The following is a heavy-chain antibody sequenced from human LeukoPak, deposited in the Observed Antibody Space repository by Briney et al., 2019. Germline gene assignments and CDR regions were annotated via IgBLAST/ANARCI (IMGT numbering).Heavy chain of an antibody. J-gene: IGHJ4*02. CDR3: AAAGACDYRLAY. Sequence: SETLSLTCTVSGGSISSYYWSWIRQSPGKGLEWIAYIHYSGSTDYNPSLKSRLTISGDTSKNLFSLKLNSVTAADTAVYYCAAAGACDYRLAYWGQGILVTVSS. D-gene: IGHD3-16*02. V-gene: IGHV4-59*01. CDR1: GGSISSYY. CDR2: IHYSGST.